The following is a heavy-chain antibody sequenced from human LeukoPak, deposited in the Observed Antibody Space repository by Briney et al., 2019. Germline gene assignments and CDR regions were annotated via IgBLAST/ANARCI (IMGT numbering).Heavy chain of an antibody. CDR3: ARIGYCSSTSCYHLDY. D-gene: IGHD2-2*01. CDR2: ISAYNGNT. V-gene: IGHV1-18*01. Sequence: ASVTVSCTASGYTFTSYGISWVRQAPGQGLEWMGWISAYNGNTNYAQKLQGRVTMTTDTSTSTAYMELRSLRSDDTAVYYCARIGYCSSTSCYHLDYWGQGTLVTVSS. CDR1: GYTFTSYG. J-gene: IGHJ4*02.